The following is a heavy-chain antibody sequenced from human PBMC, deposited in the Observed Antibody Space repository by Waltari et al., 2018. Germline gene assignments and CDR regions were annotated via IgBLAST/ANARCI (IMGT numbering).Heavy chain of an antibody. Sequence: HLQLQESGPGLLKPSETLSLTCSVSDVSISSNRHNWVWIRQPPGQGLEWIGTLSYSGATYSSPSLKSRVTISGDTSRNQLSLILGSVTAADTAVYYCATYIGASIGTAAFDVWGQGTMVTVSA. CDR1: DVSISSNRHN. CDR3: ATYIGASIGTAAFDV. V-gene: IGHV4-39*01. J-gene: IGHJ3*01. D-gene: IGHD5-12*01. CDR2: LSYSGAT.